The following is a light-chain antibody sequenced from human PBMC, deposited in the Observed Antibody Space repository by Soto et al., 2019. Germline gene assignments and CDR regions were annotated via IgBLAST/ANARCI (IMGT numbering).Light chain of an antibody. CDR1: SSDVGSYDY. V-gene: IGLV2-11*01. CDR2: NVN. Sequence: QSALIQPPSVSGSPGQSVTISCTGTSSDVGSYDYVSWYQQHPGTVPKPMIYNVNTRPSGVPDRFSGSESGNTASLTISGLQAEDEADYHCCSYAGSYTWVFGGGTKVTVL. CDR3: CSYAGSYTWV. J-gene: IGLJ3*02.